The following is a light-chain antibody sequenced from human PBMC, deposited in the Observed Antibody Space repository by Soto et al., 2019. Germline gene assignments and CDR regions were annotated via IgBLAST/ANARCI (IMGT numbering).Light chain of an antibody. Sequence: QSGLTQPASVSGSPGQSITISCTGTSSDVGGYNYVSWYQQHPGKAPKLMIYEVSNRPSGVSNRFSGSKSGNTASLTISGLQAEDEADYYCSSYTSSSTPLVVFGGGTKLTVL. CDR3: SSYTSSSTPLVV. CDR2: EVS. CDR1: SSDVGGYNY. J-gene: IGLJ2*01. V-gene: IGLV2-14*01.